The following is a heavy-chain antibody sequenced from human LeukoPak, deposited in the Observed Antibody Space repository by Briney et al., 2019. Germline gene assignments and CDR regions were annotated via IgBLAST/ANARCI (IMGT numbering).Heavy chain of an antibody. D-gene: IGHD3-9*01. CDR3: ARGYRAGSGYFDWLYYMDV. V-gene: IGHV3-74*01. CDR2: INSDGSST. CDR1: GFTFSSYW. Sequence: GGSLRLSCAASGFTFSSYWMHWVRHAPRKGLVWVSRINSDGSSTSYADSVKGRFTISRDNAKNTLYLQMNSLRAEDTAVYYCARGYRAGSGYFDWLYYMDVWGKGTTVTVSS. J-gene: IGHJ6*03.